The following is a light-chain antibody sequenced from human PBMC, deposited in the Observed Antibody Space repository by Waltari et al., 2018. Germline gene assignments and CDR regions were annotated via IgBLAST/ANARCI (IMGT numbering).Light chain of an antibody. CDR3: SSYTTSSAPGV. CDR1: DSDVGAYDF. J-gene: IGLJ1*01. CDR2: EVS. Sequence: QSALTQPASVSGSPGQPITISCSGTDSDVGAYDFSPWYQQHPGKAPHLIIYEVSNRPSGISNRFSASKSGNTASLTISGLQAEDEADYYCSSYTTSSAPGVFGTGTRVTVL. V-gene: IGLV2-14*01.